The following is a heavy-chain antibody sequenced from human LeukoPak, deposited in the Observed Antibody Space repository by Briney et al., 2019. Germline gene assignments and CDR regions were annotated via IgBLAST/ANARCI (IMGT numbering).Heavy chain of an antibody. CDR1: GFTFDDYA. Sequence: PGGSLRLSCAASGFTFDDYAMHWVRQAPGKGLEWVSGISWNSGSIGYADPVKGRFTISRDNAKNSLYLQMNSLRVEDTALYYCAKVQSRRGAFDYWGQGTLVTVSS. CDR2: ISWNSGSI. V-gene: IGHV3-9*01. J-gene: IGHJ4*02. D-gene: IGHD1-1*01. CDR3: AKVQSRRGAFDY.